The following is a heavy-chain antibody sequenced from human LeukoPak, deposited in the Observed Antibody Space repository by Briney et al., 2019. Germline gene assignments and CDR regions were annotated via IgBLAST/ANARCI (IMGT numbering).Heavy chain of an antibody. J-gene: IGHJ4*02. Sequence: SETLSLTCSVSGASISRNTYYWSWIRQPPGKGLEWIGEINHSGSTSYNPSLKSRVTISVDTSKNQFSLKLSSVTAADTAVYYCARYDTAMVSCFDYWGQGTLVTVSS. V-gene: IGHV4-39*07. D-gene: IGHD5-18*01. CDR1: GASISRNTYY. CDR2: INHSGST. CDR3: ARYDTAMVSCFDY.